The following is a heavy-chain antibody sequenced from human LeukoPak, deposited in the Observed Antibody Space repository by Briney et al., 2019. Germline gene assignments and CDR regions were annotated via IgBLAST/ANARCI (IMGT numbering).Heavy chain of an antibody. CDR2: ISGSGGST. D-gene: IGHD3-10*01. V-gene: IGHV3-23*01. CDR3: AVTYGSGSYLDY. CDR1: GFTFSSYA. J-gene: IGHJ4*02. Sequence: LTGGSLRLSCAASGFTFSSYAMSWVRQAPGKGLEWVSAISGSGGSTYYADSVKGRFTISRDNSKNTLYLQMNSMRSEDTAVYYCAVTYGSGSYLDYWGQGTLVTVSS.